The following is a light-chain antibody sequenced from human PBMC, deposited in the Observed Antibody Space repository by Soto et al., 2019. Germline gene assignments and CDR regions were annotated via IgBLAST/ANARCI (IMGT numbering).Light chain of an antibody. CDR2: GAS. J-gene: IGKJ2*01. CDR3: HHYGSSSPYT. Sequence: EIVLTQSPDTLSLSPGERATVSCRASQSVSNNDLAWYQQRPGQAPRLLLYGASTRPTGIPDRFSGSGSGTEFTLTISRLEPEDFAVYYCHHYGSSSPYTFGQGTKLDIK. V-gene: IGKV3-20*01. CDR1: QSVSNND.